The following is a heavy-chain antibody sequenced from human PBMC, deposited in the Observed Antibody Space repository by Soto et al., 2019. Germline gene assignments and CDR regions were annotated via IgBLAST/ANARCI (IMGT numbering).Heavy chain of an antibody. CDR1: GYTFTNYG. V-gene: IGHV1-18*04. CDR3: ARDREYYYDSSGNYYYHYGMDV. D-gene: IGHD3-22*01. J-gene: IGHJ6*02. CDR2: ISGYNGNT. Sequence: QVQLVESGAEVKKPGASVKVSCKASGYTFTNYGISWVRQAPGQGLEWMGWISGYNGNTKYAQKFQGRVTMTTDTPTNTAYMDRRSLRSDDTAVYYCARDREYYYDSSGNYYYHYGMDVWGQWTTVTVS.